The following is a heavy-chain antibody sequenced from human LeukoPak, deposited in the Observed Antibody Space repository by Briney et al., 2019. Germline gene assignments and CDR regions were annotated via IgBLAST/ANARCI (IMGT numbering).Heavy chain of an antibody. CDR2: IIPIFGTA. D-gene: IGHD3-22*01. V-gene: IGHV1-69*13. Sequence: GASVKVSCKASGGTFSSYAISWVRQAPGQGLEWMGGIIPIFGTANYAQKFQGRVTITADESTSTAYMELSSLRSEDTAVYYCASPYYDSSGYSPVNAFDIWGQVTMVTVSS. CDR1: GGTFSSYA. CDR3: ASPYYDSSGYSPVNAFDI. J-gene: IGHJ3*02.